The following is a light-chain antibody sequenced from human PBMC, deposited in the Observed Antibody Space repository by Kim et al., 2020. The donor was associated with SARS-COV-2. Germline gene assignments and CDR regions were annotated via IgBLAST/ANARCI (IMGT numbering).Light chain of an antibody. CDR1: QRVTHE. CDR2: DAS. CDR3: QQRNSWPIT. J-gene: IGKJ5*01. V-gene: IGKV3-11*01. Sequence: PGERATLSCRASQRVTHEWAWYQQTPGQAPRPLIYDASDRAAGIPARFSGSGSGTDFTLTISSLEPEDFAVYYCQQRNSWPITFGQGTRLEIK.